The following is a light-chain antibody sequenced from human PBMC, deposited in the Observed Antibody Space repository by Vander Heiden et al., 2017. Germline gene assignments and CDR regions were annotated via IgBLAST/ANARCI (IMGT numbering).Light chain of an antibody. J-gene: IGLJ1*01. Sequence: QPALTQPASVSASPGQSITISCTGTSSDVGSYNLVSWYQQHPGKAPKLMIFDVSKRLSGVSNRFSGSKSGITASLTISGLQAEDEADYYCCSYAGSSTYYVFGTVTKVTVL. CDR1: SSDVGSYNL. V-gene: IGLV2-23*02. CDR3: CSYAGSSTYYV. CDR2: DVS.